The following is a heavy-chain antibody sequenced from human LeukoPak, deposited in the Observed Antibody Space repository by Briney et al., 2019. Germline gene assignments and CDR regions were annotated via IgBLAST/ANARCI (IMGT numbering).Heavy chain of an antibody. CDR3: ARGDPIYDFWSGGDY. CDR2: ISSSSNVI. V-gene: IGHV3-48*01. J-gene: IGHJ4*02. D-gene: IGHD3-3*01. Sequence: GGSLRLSCAASGFTFNSYAFNWVRQAPGKGLEWVSYISSSSNVIYHTDSVKGRFTISRDNARNLLSLQMNSLRAEDTAVYYCARGDPIYDFWSGGDYWGQGSLVTVSS. CDR1: GFTFNSYA.